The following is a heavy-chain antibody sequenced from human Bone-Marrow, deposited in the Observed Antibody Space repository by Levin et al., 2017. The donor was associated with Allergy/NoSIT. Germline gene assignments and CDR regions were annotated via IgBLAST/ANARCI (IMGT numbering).Heavy chain of an antibody. Sequence: LGESLKISCEASGFTFSSYAMTWVRQAPGKGLEWVSTIGGSGSITYSADSVKGRFTISRDNSKNTVHLQMNSLRAEDTAVYYCAKRLLQREFDYWGQGTLVTVSS. J-gene: IGHJ4*02. D-gene: IGHD1-26*01. CDR3: AKRLLQREFDY. CDR1: GFTFSSYA. V-gene: IGHV3-23*01. CDR2: IGGSGSIT.